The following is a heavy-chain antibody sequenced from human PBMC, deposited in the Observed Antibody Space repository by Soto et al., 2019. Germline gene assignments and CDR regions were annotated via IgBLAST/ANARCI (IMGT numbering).Heavy chain of an antibody. Sequence: EVQLLESGGGLVQPGGSLRLSCAASGFPFKTYTMSWVRQAPGRGLKWVSGIVGDGSIIYYADSVKGRFTVSRDNSKNTLFLQMNSLREEDTAVYSCAKDFVANNGVWEPFDMWGQGTKVTVFS. CDR1: GFPFKTYT. J-gene: IGHJ3*02. CDR2: IVGDGSII. V-gene: IGHV3-23*03. CDR3: AKDFVANNGVWEPFDM. D-gene: IGHD2-8*01.